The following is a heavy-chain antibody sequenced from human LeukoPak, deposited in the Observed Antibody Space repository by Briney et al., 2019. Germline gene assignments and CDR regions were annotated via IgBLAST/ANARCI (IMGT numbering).Heavy chain of an antibody. V-gene: IGHV3-48*01. D-gene: IGHD4-17*01. CDR2: ISSSSRTI. CDR3: ADGDFDY. J-gene: IGHJ4*02. Sequence: GGSLRLSCAASGFTFSSYSMNRVRQAPGKGLEWVSYISSSSRTIYYADSVKGRFTISRDNAKSSLYLQMNSLRGEDTAVYYCADGDFDYWGQGTLVTVSS. CDR1: GFTFSSYS.